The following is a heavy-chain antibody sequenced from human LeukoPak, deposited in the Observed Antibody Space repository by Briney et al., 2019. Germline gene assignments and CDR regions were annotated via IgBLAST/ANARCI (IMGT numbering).Heavy chain of an antibody. D-gene: IGHD1-26*01. J-gene: IGHJ3*02. V-gene: IGHV4-34*01. Sequence: SETLSLTCAVYGGSFSGYYWSWIRQPPGKGLEWIGEINHSGNTNYNPSLKSRVTISVDTSKNQFSLKLSSVTAADTAVYYCASLLVGALDAFDIWGQGTMVTVSS. CDR1: GGSFSGYY. CDR2: INHSGNT. CDR3: ASLLVGALDAFDI.